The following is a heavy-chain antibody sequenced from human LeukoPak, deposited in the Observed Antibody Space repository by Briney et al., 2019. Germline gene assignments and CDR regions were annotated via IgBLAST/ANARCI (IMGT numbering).Heavy chain of an antibody. V-gene: IGHV1-2*02. D-gene: IGHD3-22*01. CDR2: IDPNSGDT. CDR3: ARSGSTGYSLDY. Sequence: ASVKVSCKASGYSFTGYVIHWVRQAPGQGLGWMGCIDPNSGDTKYAQTFQGRVSMPRDTSTRTAYMELSRLRSDDTAVYFCARSGSTGYSLDYWGQGTLVTVSS. J-gene: IGHJ4*02. CDR1: GYSFTGYV.